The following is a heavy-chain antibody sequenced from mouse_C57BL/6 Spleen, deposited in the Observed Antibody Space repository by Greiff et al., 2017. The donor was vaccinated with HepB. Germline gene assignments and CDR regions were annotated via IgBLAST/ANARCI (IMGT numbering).Heavy chain of an antibody. V-gene: IGHV3-6*01. CDR3: ASDVYDGGYYFAY. Sequence: EVKLQESGPGLVKPSPSLSPTCSVSGYSITSCYYWNWIRQFPGNKLEWRGYISDDGNNNYNTTLKNRNSMTHDTSNNTFFLKLKSVTTEDPASYYCASDVYDGGYYFAYWGQGTTLTVSS. CDR1: GYSITSCYY. J-gene: IGHJ2*01. D-gene: IGHD2-12*01. CDR2: ISDDGNN.